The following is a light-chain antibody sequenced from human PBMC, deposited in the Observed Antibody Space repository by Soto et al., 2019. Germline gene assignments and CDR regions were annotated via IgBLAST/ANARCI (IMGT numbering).Light chain of an antibody. V-gene: IGKV3-20*01. CDR2: GAS. J-gene: IGKJ1*01. Sequence: EILLTQSPGTLSLSPGERATLSCRASQSVGSNYLAWYQQKPGQAPRIIIFGASGRATGIPDRFSGSGSGTDFTLTISRLEPEDFAVYYCQQYGSASWTFGQGTKVDIK. CDR3: QQYGSASWT. CDR1: QSVGSNY.